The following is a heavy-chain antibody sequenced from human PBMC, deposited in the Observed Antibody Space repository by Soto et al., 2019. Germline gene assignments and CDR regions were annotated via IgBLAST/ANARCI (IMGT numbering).Heavy chain of an antibody. D-gene: IGHD3-10*01. CDR1: GYTFTSYG. V-gene: IGHV1-18*01. CDR3: ARSLYYGPGPYYFDY. CDR2: ISAYSGTT. Sequence: ASVKVSCKASGYTFTSYGISWLRQAPGQGLEWMGWISAYSGTTNYAQNLQGRVTMTTDTSTSTGYMELRSLRSDDTALYYCARSLYYGPGPYYFDYWGQGTLVTVSS. J-gene: IGHJ4*02.